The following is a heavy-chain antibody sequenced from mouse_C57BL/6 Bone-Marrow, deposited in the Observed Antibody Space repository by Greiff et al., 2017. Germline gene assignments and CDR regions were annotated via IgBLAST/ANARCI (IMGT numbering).Heavy chain of an antibody. CDR2: IYPGGGYT. Sequence: QVQLQQSGAELVRPGTSVKMSCKASGYTFTNYWIGWAKQRPGHGLEWIGDIYPGGGYTNYNVKFKGKATLTADKSSSTAYMQFSSLTSEDSAIYYCARSGGMVTRGGYFDVWGTGTTVTVSS. CDR3: ARSGGMVTRGGYFDV. J-gene: IGHJ1*03. CDR1: GYTFTNYW. V-gene: IGHV1-63*01. D-gene: IGHD2-2*01.